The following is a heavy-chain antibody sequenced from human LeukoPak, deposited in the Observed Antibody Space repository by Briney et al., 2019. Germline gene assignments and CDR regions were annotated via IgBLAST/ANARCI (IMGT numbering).Heavy chain of an antibody. D-gene: IGHD5-18*01. J-gene: IGHJ4*02. V-gene: IGHV3-64D*06. CDR2: ISSNGGST. Sequence: PGGSLRLSCSASGFTFSSYAMRWVRQAPGKGLEYVSAISSNGGSTYYADSVKGRFTISRDNSKNTLYLQMSSLRAEDTAVYYCVKDLVGYSYGYDFDYWGQGTLVTVSS. CDR3: VKDLVGYSYGYDFDY. CDR1: GFTFSSYA.